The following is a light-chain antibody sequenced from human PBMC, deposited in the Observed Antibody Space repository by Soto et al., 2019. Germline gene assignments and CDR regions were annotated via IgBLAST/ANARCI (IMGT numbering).Light chain of an antibody. V-gene: IGKV3-20*01. J-gene: IGKJ5*01. CDR1: QAMNGRY. CDR3: QQFGTLPIP. CDR2: AAS. Sequence: VLTQSPGTLSSSPGEKATLSCRASQAMNGRYVSWHQQKPGQAPRLLIDAASRRATGIPDRFTGRGSGTDFPLTINRLAPEYSTVYYCQQFGTLPIPFGQGTRLEIK.